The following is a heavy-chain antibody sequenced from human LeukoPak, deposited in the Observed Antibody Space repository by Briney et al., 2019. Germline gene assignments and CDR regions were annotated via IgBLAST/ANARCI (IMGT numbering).Heavy chain of an antibody. D-gene: IGHD3-22*01. CDR1: GGSISSHY. CDR2: IYTSGST. J-gene: IGHJ3*02. CDR3: VRGLYDSSTYRAFHI. Sequence: PSETLSLTCTVSGGSISSHYWRSIRLPAGKGLAWIGRIYTSGSTNSNPSLKSRVTMSVDTSKNQFSLMLSSVTAADTAVYYCVRGLYDSSTYRAFHIWGQGTMVTVSS. V-gene: IGHV4-4*07.